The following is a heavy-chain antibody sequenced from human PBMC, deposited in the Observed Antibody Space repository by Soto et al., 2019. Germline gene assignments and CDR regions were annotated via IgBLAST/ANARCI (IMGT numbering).Heavy chain of an antibody. CDR3: ARDWFPKYYYDSSGYSGLFAY. CDR1: GYTFTSYG. Sequence: QVQLVQSGAEVKKPGASVKVSCKASGYTFTSYGISWVRQAPGQGLEWMGWISAYNGNTNYAQKLQGRVTMTTDTATSTAYMELRSLRSDDTAVYYCARDWFPKYYYDSSGYSGLFAYWGQGTLVTVSS. V-gene: IGHV1-18*01. J-gene: IGHJ4*02. CDR2: ISAYNGNT. D-gene: IGHD3-22*01.